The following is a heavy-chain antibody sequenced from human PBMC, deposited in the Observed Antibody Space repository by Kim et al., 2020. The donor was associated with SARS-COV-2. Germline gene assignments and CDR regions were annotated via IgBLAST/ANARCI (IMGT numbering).Heavy chain of an antibody. CDR3: TRLNYDILTGYYDAFDI. V-gene: IGHV3-49*04. CDR1: GFTFGDYA. Sequence: GGSLRLSCTASGFTFGDYAMSWVRQAPGKGLEWVGFIRSKAYGGTTEYAASVKGRFTISRDDSKSIAYLQMNSLKTEDTAVYYCTRLNYDILTGYYDAFDIWGQGTMVTVSS. CDR2: IRSKAYGGTT. D-gene: IGHD3-9*01. J-gene: IGHJ3*02.